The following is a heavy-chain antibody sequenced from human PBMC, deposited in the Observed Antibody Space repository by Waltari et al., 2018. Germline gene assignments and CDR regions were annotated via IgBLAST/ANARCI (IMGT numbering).Heavy chain of an antibody. J-gene: IGHJ4*02. CDR3: ARSYYYDRRANYPSLGAFDS. D-gene: IGHD3-22*01. Sequence: QVQLVQSGAEVKQPGSSMKVSCKASGDPFRRYAISWVRRAPGQGLEWMGGIIPLFGTTNYAQKFQGRATMTADEPTSTAYVELRSLKSEDTAVYFCARSYYYDRRANYPSLGAFDSWGQGTLVTVAS. CDR2: IIPLFGTT. V-gene: IGHV1-69*12. CDR1: GDPFRRYA.